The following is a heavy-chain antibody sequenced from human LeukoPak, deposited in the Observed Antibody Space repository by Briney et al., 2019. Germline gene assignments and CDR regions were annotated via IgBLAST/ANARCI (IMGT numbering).Heavy chain of an antibody. V-gene: IGHV3-23*01. CDR1: GFTFSSYA. CDR2: ISGSGGST. CDR3: AKTKPSYSGRRVYFDY. Sequence: GGSLRLSCAASGFTFSSYAMSWVRQAPGKGLEWVSAISGSGGSTYYADSVKGRFTISRDNSKNTLYLQMNSLRAEDTAVYYCAKTKPSYSGRRVYFDYWGQGTLVTVSS. D-gene: IGHD1-26*01. J-gene: IGHJ4*02.